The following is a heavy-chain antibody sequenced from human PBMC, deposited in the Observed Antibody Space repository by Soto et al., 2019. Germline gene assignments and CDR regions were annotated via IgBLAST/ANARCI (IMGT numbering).Heavy chain of an antibody. Sequence: SETLSLTCTVSGGSINNYYWNWIRQPPGKGLEWIGYIYYSGSTNYNPSLKSRVTISVDTSKNQFSLKLSSVTAADTAVYYCASGYYDFWSGYRGANYMDVWGKGTTVTVSS. CDR2: IYYSGST. CDR3: ASGYYDFWSGYRGANYMDV. J-gene: IGHJ6*03. D-gene: IGHD3-3*01. CDR1: GGSINNYY. V-gene: IGHV4-59*01.